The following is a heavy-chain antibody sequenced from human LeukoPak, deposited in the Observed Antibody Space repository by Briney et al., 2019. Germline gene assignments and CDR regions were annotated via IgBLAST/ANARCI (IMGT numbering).Heavy chain of an antibody. V-gene: IGHV1-2*02. J-gene: IGHJ4*02. CDR1: GYTFTGYY. D-gene: IGHD5-24*01. Sequence: ASVKVSCKASGYTFTGYYMHWVRQAPGQGLEWMGWINPNSGGTNYAQKFQGRVTMTRDTSISTAYMELSRLRSDDTAVYYCARAVDKATITSPPDYWGQGTLVTVSS. CDR3: ARAVDKATITSPPDY. CDR2: INPNSGGT.